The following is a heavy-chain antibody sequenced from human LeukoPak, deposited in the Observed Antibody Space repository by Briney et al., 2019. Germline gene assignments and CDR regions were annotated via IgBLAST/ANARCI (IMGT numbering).Heavy chain of an antibody. CDR1: GFTFSSYW. CDR2: INSDGSST. CDR3: ARDLPTTVTQMGYNWFDP. J-gene: IGHJ5*02. D-gene: IGHD4-11*01. V-gene: IGHV3-74*01. Sequence: PGGSLRLSCAASGFTFSSYWMHWVRQAPGKGLVWVSRINSDGSSTSYADSVKGRFTISRDNAKNSLYLQMNSLRAEDTAVYYCARDLPTTVTQMGYNWFDPWGQGTLVTVSS.